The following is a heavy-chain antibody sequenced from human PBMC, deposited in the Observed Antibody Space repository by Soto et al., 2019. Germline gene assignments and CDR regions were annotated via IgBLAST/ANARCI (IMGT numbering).Heavy chain of an antibody. CDR3: ARVEYYDFWSGYRPFDY. V-gene: IGHV3-7*01. D-gene: IGHD3-3*01. CDR2: IKQDGSEK. Sequence: GGSLRLSCTASGFTFTNSCMRWVRQAPGKGLEWVANIKQDGSEKYYVDSVKGRFTISRDNAKNSLYLQMNSLRAEDTAVYYCARVEYYDFWSGYRPFDYWGQGTLVTVSS. CDR1: GFTFTNSC. J-gene: IGHJ4*02.